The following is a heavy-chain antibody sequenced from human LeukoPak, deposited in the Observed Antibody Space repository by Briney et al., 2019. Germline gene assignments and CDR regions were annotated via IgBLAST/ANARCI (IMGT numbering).Heavy chain of an antibody. D-gene: IGHD3-3*01. V-gene: IGHV1-69*13. CDR2: IIPIFGTA. J-gene: IGHJ6*03. Sequence: GASVKVSCKASGGTFSGYAISWVRQAPGQGLEWMGGIIPIFGTANYAQKFQGSVTITADESTSTAYMELSSLRSEDTAVYYCARSGGPVVSLFSSGYYWAYYYYYMDVWGKGTTVTVSS. CDR1: GGTFSGYA. CDR3: ARSGGPVVSLFSSGYYWAYYYYYMDV.